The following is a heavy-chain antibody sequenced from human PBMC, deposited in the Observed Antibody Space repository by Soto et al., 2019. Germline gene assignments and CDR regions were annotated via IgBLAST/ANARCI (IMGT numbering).Heavy chain of an antibody. CDR3: AKDGSHNFDY. CDR1: GFTFSHYA. CDR2: MSYDGSNE. J-gene: IGHJ4*02. Sequence: QVQLVESGGGVVQPGRPLRLSCAASGFTFSHYAMHWVRQAPGKGLEWVALMSYDGSNEYYADSVKGRFTISRDNSKNTLYLQMNRLRAADTAVYYCAKDGSHNFDYWGQGTLVTVSS. V-gene: IGHV3-30*18. D-gene: IGHD1-26*01.